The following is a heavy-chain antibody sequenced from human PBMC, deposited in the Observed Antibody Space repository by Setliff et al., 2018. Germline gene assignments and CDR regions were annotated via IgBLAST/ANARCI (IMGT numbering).Heavy chain of an antibody. CDR2: ISGFNGVT. V-gene: IGHV1-18*01. CDR3: ALTTLSLCSGGNCPNALDI. J-gene: IGHJ3*02. Sequence: ASVKVSCKASAHIFKSYGISWVRQAPGQGLEWMGWISGFNGVTNYAQTFQGRITMATDTSTKMAHMELSSLRSDDTAVYFCALTTLSLCSGGNCPNALDIWGQGTMVTVSS. CDR1: AHIFKSYG. D-gene: IGHD2-15*01.